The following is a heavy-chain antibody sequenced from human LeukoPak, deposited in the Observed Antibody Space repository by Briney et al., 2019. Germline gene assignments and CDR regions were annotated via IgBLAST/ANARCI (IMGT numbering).Heavy chain of an antibody. J-gene: IGHJ4*02. D-gene: IGHD4-11*01. CDR3: ARTRVDTTTFDYFDY. V-gene: IGHV3-53*01. CDR2: IYSGGST. Sequence: PGGPLRLSCVVSGFTVSTNFMSWVRQAPGERLEWVSVIYSGGSTYYADSVKGRFTISRDNSKNTLYLQMNSLRAEDTAVYYCARTRVDTTTFDYFDYWGQGTLVTVSS. CDR1: GFTVSTNF.